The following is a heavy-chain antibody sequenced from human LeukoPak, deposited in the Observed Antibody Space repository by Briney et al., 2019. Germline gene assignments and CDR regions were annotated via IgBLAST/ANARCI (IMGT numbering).Heavy chain of an antibody. CDR3: ARGGSGSGNYYHPVSGGYWFDP. Sequence: ASVKVSCKASGYTFTDYYMHWVRQAPGQGLEWIGWINHNSGGTNYAQKFQGRVTMTRDTSISTAYMELSRLRSDDTAVYYCARGGSGSGNYYHPVSGGYWFDPWGQGTLVTVSS. CDR2: INHNSGGT. J-gene: IGHJ5*02. D-gene: IGHD3-10*01. CDR1: GYTFTDYY. V-gene: IGHV1-2*02.